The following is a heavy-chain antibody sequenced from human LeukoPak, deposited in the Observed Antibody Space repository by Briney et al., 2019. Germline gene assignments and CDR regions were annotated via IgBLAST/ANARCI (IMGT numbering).Heavy chain of an antibody. J-gene: IGHJ4*02. V-gene: IGHV4-34*01. D-gene: IGHD2/OR15-2a*01. CDR2: INHSGST. CDR1: GGSFSGYY. Sequence: PSETLSLTCAVYGGSFSGYYWSWIRQPPGKGLEWIGEINHSGSTNYNPSLKNRVTISVDTSKNQFSLKLSSVTAADTAVYYCARGFLYYFDYWGQGTLVTVSS. CDR3: ARGFLYYFDY.